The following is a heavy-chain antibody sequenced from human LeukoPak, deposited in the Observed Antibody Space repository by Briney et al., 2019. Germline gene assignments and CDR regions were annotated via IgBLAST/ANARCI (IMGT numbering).Heavy chain of an antibody. CDR1: GGSINSYY. Sequence: SETLSLTCTVSGGSINSYYWSWIRQPPGKGLEWIGYIYYSGSTNYNPSLKSRVAISVDTSKNQFSLKLSSVTAADTAVYYCASYCGSVEHAFEIWGQGTMVTVSS. J-gene: IGHJ3*02. CDR3: ASYCGSVEHAFEI. V-gene: IGHV4-59*08. CDR2: IYYSGST. D-gene: IGHD4-23*01.